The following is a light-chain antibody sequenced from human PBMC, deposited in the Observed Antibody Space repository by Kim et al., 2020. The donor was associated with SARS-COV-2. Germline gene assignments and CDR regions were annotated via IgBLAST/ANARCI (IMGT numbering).Light chain of an antibody. Sequence: SSELIQDPAVSVALGQTVRITCQGDSLRSYYASWYQQKPGQAPVLVIYGKNNRPSGIPDRFSGSSSGNTASLTITGAQAEDEADYYCNSRDSSGNHWVFGGGTQLT. V-gene: IGLV3-19*01. CDR2: GKN. CDR1: SLRSYY. J-gene: IGLJ3*02. CDR3: NSRDSSGNHWV.